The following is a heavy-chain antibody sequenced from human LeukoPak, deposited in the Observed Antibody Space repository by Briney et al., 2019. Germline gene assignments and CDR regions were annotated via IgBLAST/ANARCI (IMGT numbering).Heavy chain of an antibody. CDR2: ISGSGGGT. CDR3: AKRGVVIRVILVGFHKEAYYFDS. V-gene: IGHV3-23*01. D-gene: IGHD3-22*01. CDR1: GITLSNYG. J-gene: IGHJ4*02. Sequence: GGSLRLSCAVSGITLSNYGMSWVRQAPGKGLGWVAGISGSGGGTYYADSVKGRFTISRDNPKNTLYLQMNSLRAEDTAVYFCAKRGVVIRVILVGFHKEAYYFDSWGQGALVTVSS.